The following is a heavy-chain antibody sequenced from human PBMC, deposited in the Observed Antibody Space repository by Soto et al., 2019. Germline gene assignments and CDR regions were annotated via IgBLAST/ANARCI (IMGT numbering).Heavy chain of an antibody. CDR2: IYSSGST. J-gene: IGHJ6*02. V-gene: IGHV4-39*01. Sequence: SETLSLTCTVSGGSIGGSNYFWGWIRQSPGTGLEWLGTIYSSGSTYYNPSLKSRITMSLDTSKNQSSLNLGSVTAADTAVYYCTGRRFGVRGVTTMDVWRPGTTVTVSS. CDR3: TGRRFGVRGVTTMDV. CDR1: GGSIGGSNYF. D-gene: IGHD3-10*01.